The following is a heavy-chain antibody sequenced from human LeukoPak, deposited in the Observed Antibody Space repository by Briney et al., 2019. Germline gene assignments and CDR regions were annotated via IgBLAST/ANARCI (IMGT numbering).Heavy chain of an antibody. CDR3: TRDTDYGSATNYFDY. CDR1: GFPLDDYV. Sequence: GGSLRLSCAASGFPLDDYVLHWVRQAPGEGLEGVSLISWEGDTTYYADSVRGRFTISRDNSKNSLYLQMNSLRTEDTAFYYCTRDTDYGSATNYFDYWGQGTLVSVSS. D-gene: IGHD3-10*01. CDR2: ISWEGDTT. V-gene: IGHV3-43*01. J-gene: IGHJ4*02.